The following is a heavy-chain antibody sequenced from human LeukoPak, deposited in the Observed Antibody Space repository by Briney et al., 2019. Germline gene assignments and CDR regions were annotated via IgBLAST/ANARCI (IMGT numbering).Heavy chain of an antibody. J-gene: IGHJ5*02. D-gene: IGHD5-18*01. V-gene: IGHV3-74*01. CDR1: GFTFSSYW. CDR3: ARPPKGRGYSYGSSYNWFDP. Sequence: PGGSLRLSCAASGFTFSSYWMHWVRQAPGKGLVWVSRINSDGSSTSYADSVKGRFTISRDNAKNTLYLQMNSLRAEDTAVYYCARPPKGRGYSYGSSYNWFDPWAREPWSPSPQ. CDR2: INSDGSST.